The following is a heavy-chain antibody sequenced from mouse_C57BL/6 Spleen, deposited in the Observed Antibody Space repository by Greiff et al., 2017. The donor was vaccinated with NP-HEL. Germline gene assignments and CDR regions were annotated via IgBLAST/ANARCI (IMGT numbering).Heavy chain of an antibody. Sequence: QVQLQQPGAELVRPGSSVKLSCKASGYTLTSYWMHWVKQRPIQGLEWIGNIDPSDSETHYNQKFKDKATMTVDKSSSTVYMQLSSLTSADSEVYYRSRRGYDYYGFAYWGQGTLVTVS. CDR1: GYTLTSYW. CDR2: IDPSDSET. CDR3: SRRGYDYYGFAY. D-gene: IGHD1-1*01. V-gene: IGHV1-52*01. J-gene: IGHJ3*01.